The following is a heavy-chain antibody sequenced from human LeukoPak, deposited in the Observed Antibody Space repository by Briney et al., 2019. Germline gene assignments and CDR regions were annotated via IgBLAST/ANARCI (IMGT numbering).Heavy chain of an antibody. D-gene: IGHD3-10*01. J-gene: IGHJ6*03. Sequence: SETLSLTCAVYGGSFSGYYWSWIRQPPGKGLEWLGEINHSGSTNYNPSLKSRVTISVDTSKNQFSLKLSSVTTADTAVYYCARQRMVRGVIVSGYYYYYYMDVWGKGTTVTISS. CDR1: GGSFSGYY. CDR2: INHSGST. V-gene: IGHV4-34*01. CDR3: ARQRMVRGVIVSGYYYYYYMDV.